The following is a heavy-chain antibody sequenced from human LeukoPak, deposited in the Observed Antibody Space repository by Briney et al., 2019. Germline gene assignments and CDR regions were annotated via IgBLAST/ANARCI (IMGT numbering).Heavy chain of an antibody. D-gene: IGHD6-19*01. CDR1: GYTFTSYG. J-gene: IGHJ1*01. Sequence: ASVKVSCKASGYTFTSYGISWVRQAPGQGLEWMGIIYPGDSDTRYSPSFQGQVTISADKSISTAYLQWSSLKASDTAMYYCARPAVAGTEEYFQHWGQGTLVTVSS. V-gene: IGHV5-51*01. CDR3: ARPAVAGTEEYFQH. CDR2: IYPGDSDT.